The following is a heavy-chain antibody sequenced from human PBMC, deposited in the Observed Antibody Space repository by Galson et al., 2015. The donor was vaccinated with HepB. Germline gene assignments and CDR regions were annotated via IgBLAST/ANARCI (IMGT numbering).Heavy chain of an antibody. J-gene: IGHJ4*02. Sequence: SLRLSCAASGFTFSSYAMHWVRQAPGKGLEWVAVISYDGSNKYYADSVKGRFTISRDNSKNTLYLQMNSLRAEDTAVYYCARLWGLYYFDYWGQGTLFTVSS. D-gene: IGHD2-21*01. CDR3: ARLWGLYYFDY. V-gene: IGHV3-30*04. CDR1: GFTFSSYA. CDR2: ISYDGSNK.